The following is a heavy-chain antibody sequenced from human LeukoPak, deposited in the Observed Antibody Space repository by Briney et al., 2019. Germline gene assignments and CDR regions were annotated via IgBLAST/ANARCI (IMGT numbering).Heavy chain of an antibody. V-gene: IGHV4-39*01. Sequence: SETLSLTCTVSGGSISSSSYYWGWIRQPPGKGLEWVGSIYYSGSTYYNPSLKSRVTISVDTSKNQFSLKLSSVTAADTAVYYCARQAAIVVVPAARAWFDPWGQGTLVTVSS. D-gene: IGHD2-2*01. CDR1: GGSISSSSYY. CDR3: ARQAAIVVVPAARAWFDP. J-gene: IGHJ5*02. CDR2: IYYSGST.